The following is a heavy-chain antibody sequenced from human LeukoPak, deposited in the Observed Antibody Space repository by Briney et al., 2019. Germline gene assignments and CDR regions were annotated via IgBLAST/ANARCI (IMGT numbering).Heavy chain of an antibody. J-gene: IGHJ4*02. CDR2: INHSGST. CDR3: ARIAVPGSDY. Sequence: SETLSLTRAVYGGSFSGYYWSWIRQPPGKGLEWIGEINHSGSTNYNPSLKSRVTMSVDTSKNQFSLKLSSVTAADTAVYYCARIAVPGSDYWGQGTLVTVSS. V-gene: IGHV4-34*01. D-gene: IGHD6-19*01. CDR1: GGSFSGYY.